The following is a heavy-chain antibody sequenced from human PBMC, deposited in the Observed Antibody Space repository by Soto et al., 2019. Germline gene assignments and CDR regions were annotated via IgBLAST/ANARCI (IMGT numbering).Heavy chain of an antibody. Sequence: ASETLSLTCAVYGGSFSGYYWSWIRQPPGKGLEWIGEINHSGSTNYNPSLKSRVTISVDTSKNQFSLKLSSVTAADTAVYYCARVHRDIVVVVTATPGDYFDYWGQGTLVTVSS. CDR2: INHSGST. V-gene: IGHV4-34*01. D-gene: IGHD2-15*01. J-gene: IGHJ4*02. CDR1: GGSFSGYY. CDR3: ARVHRDIVVVVTATPGDYFDY.